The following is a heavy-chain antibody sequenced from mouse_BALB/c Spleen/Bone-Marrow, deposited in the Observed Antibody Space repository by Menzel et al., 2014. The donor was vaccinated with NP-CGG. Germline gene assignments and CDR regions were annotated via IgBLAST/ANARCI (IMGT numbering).Heavy chain of an antibody. D-gene: IGHD2-3*01. J-gene: IGHJ3*01. V-gene: IGHV1S29*02. CDR3: ARGWLLSWFAY. Sequence: EVKLVESGPELVKPGASVKISCKASGYTFSDYNMHWVKQSHGKSLEWIGNIYPYNGGTGYNQKFKRKATLTVDNSSSTAYMELRSLTSEDSAVYHYARGWLLSWFAYWGQGTLVTVSA. CDR1: GYTFSDYN. CDR2: IYPYNGGT.